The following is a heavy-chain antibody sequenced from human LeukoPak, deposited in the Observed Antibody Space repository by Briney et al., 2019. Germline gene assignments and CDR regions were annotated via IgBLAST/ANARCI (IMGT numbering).Heavy chain of an antibody. V-gene: IGHV1-18*01. J-gene: IGHJ4*02. Sequence: PRASVKVSCKASGYTLTSYGISWVRQAPGQGLEWMGRISAYNGNTNYAQKLQGRVTMTTDTSTSTAYMELRSLRSDDTAVYYCARDDASYIAAVEFDYWGQGTLVTVSS. CDR1: GYTLTSYG. D-gene: IGHD6-13*01. CDR2: ISAYNGNT. CDR3: ARDDASYIAAVEFDY.